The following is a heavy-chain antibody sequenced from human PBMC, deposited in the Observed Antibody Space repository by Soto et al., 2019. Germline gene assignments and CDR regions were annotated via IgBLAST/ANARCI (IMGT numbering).Heavy chain of an antibody. CDR3: ARRGPGSSGYYYFDY. V-gene: IGHV4-34*01. CDR1: GGSFSGYY. CDR2: INHSGST. J-gene: IGHJ4*02. Sequence: QVQLQQWGAGLLKTSETLSLTCAVYGGSFSGYYWSWIRQPPGKGLEWIGEINHSGSTNYNPSLKSRVTITVDTSKNQCSLKPSSVTAADMAVYYCARRGPGSSGYYYFDYWGQGTLVTVSS. D-gene: IGHD3-22*01.